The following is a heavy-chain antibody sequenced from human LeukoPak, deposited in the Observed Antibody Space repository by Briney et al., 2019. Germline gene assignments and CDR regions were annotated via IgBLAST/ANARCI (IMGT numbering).Heavy chain of an antibody. CDR3: AKEGYCTNGVCYGLDY. Sequence: GGSLRLSCAASGFTFDDYAMHWVRQAPGKGLEWVSGISWNSGSIGYADSVKGRFTISRDNAKNSLYLQMNSLRAEDTALYYCAKEGYCTNGVCYGLDYWGQATLVTVTS. V-gene: IGHV3-9*01. D-gene: IGHD2-8*01. CDR1: GFTFDDYA. CDR2: ISWNSGSI. J-gene: IGHJ4*02.